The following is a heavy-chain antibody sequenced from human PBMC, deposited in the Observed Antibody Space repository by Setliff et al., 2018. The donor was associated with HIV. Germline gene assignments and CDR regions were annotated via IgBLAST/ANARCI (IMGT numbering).Heavy chain of an antibody. D-gene: IGHD2-2*01. Sequence: SETLSLTCTVSGGSISSYYWNWIRQPPGKGLEWIGNMFYSGSTNYNPSLKSRVTMSVDTSNNQFSLKLSSVTAADTAVYHCARSYCSSTSCSYYFDYWGQGTLGTVSS. CDR3: ARSYCSSTSCSYYFDY. V-gene: IGHV4-59*01. J-gene: IGHJ4*02. CDR2: MFYSGST. CDR1: GGSISSYY.